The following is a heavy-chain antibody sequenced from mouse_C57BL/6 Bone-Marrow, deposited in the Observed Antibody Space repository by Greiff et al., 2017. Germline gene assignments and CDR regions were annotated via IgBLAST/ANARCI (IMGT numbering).Heavy chain of an antibody. CDR3: AREGFSTTMDY. CDR2: IDPSDSYT. D-gene: IGHD1-1*01. CDR1: GYTFTSYW. V-gene: IGHV1-69*01. J-gene: IGHJ4*01. Sequence: VQLQQPGAELVMPGASVKLSCKASGYTFTSYWMHWVKQRPGQGLEWIGEIDPSDSYTNYNPKFQGKSTLTVDKSSSTAYLQLSSLTSEDSAVDYCAREGFSTTMDYWGQGTSVTVSA.